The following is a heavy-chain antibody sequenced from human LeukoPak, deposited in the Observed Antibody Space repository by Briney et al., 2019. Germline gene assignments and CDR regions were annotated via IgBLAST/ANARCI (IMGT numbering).Heavy chain of an antibody. CDR1: GFTFSSYW. CDR2: IKQDGSEK. Sequence: PGGSLRHSCAASGFTFSSYWMSWVREAPGKGLEWVANIKQDGSEKYYVDSVKGRFTISRDNAKNSLYLQMNSLRAEDTAVYYCARDWCEDILTGYYDPYWGQGTLVTVSS. V-gene: IGHV3-7*01. CDR3: ARDWCEDILTGYYDPY. J-gene: IGHJ4*02. D-gene: IGHD3-9*01.